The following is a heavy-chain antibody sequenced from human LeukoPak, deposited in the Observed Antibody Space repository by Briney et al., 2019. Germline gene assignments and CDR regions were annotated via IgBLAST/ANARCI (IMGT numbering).Heavy chain of an antibody. Sequence: SETLSLTCTVSGGSISSGSYYWRWVRQPAGKGLEWIGRIYTSGSTNYNPSLKSRFTISVDTSTNQFSLKLSSVTAADTAVYYCARVNREMATITPWGQGTLVTVSS. V-gene: IGHV4-61*02. CDR1: GGSISSGSYY. CDR3: ARVNREMATITP. J-gene: IGHJ4*02. D-gene: IGHD5-24*01. CDR2: IYTSGST.